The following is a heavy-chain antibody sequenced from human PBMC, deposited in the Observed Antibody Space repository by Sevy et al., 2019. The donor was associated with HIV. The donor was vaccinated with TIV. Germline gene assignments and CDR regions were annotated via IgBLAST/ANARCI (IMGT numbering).Heavy chain of an antibody. CDR1: GFTFSSYE. J-gene: IGHJ4*02. V-gene: IGHV3-48*03. Sequence: GGSLRLCCAASGFTFSSYEMNWVRQAPGKGLEWVSYISNSGTTISYSDSVRGRFTISRDNARNSLYLQMNSLRGEDTTVYYCARDLPPSATTVAHFDHWGQGTLVTVSS. CDR2: ISNSGTTI. CDR3: ARDLPPSATTVAHFDH. D-gene: IGHD4-17*01.